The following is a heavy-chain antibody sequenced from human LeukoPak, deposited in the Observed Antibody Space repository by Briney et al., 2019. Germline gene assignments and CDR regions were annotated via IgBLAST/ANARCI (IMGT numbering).Heavy chain of an antibody. CDR1: GFTFSSYG. CDR2: ISSGSTYT. Sequence: GALRLSCAASGFTFSSYGMNWVRQAPGKGLEWVSSISSGSTYTYYADSVKGRFTISRDNSKNTLSLQMNSLRTEDTAVYYCARDTFRQWLTQGGYFQYWGQGTLVTVSS. J-gene: IGHJ1*01. V-gene: IGHV3-21*01. D-gene: IGHD6-19*01. CDR3: ARDTFRQWLTQGGYFQY.